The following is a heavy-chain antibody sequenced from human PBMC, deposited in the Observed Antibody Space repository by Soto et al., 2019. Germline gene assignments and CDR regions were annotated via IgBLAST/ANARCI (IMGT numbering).Heavy chain of an antibody. V-gene: IGHV3-23*01. Sequence: EVQLLESGGGLVQPGGSLRLSCAASGFTFSSYAMSWVRQAPGKGLEWVSAISGSGGSTYYADSVKGRFTISRDNSKNTLYLQMNSLRAEDTAVCYCATGMALFGVAYYYYGMDVWGQGTTVTVSS. CDR3: ATGMALFGVAYYYYGMDV. J-gene: IGHJ6*02. D-gene: IGHD3-3*01. CDR1: GFTFSSYA. CDR2: ISGSGGST.